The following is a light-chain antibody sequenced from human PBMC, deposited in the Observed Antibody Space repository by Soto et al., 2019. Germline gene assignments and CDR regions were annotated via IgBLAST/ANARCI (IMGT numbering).Light chain of an antibody. Sequence: EIVLTQSPGTLSLFPGERATLSCRASQTISSSFVGWYQQKPGQAPRLLIYGSSTRATGIPDRFSGSGSGTDSTLIITRLDPQDFAVYYCQQFGISPRTFGQGTKLE. CDR2: GSS. J-gene: IGKJ2*01. CDR1: QTISSSF. V-gene: IGKV3-20*01. CDR3: QQFGISPRT.